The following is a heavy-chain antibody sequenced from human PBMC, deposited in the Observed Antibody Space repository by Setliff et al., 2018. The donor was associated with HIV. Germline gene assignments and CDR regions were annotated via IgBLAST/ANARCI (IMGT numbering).Heavy chain of an antibody. D-gene: IGHD6-13*01. CDR1: GYTLTELS. CDR2: FDPEDGET. V-gene: IGHV1-24*01. J-gene: IGHJ1*01. Sequence: GASVKVSCKISGYTLTELSIHWVRQAPGKGLEWMANFDPEDGETFYAQKFQGRLTMTEDTSTDTAYMELSSLRSDDTAMHYCATDPGYSSTWYSESFQHWGQGTVVTVSS. CDR3: ATDPGYSSTWYSESFQH.